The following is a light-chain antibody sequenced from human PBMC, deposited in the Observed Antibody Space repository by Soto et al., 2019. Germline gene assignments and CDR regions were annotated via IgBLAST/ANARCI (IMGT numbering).Light chain of an antibody. CDR2: DAS. Sequence: EIVLTQSPATLSLSPGERATLSCRASQSVSSYLAWYQQKPGQAPRLLIYDASNRATGIPARFSGSGSGTDFTLTISSLEREDFAVYYCQQRSKAFGGVTKVEIK. CDR3: QQRSKA. J-gene: IGKJ4*01. V-gene: IGKV3-11*01. CDR1: QSVSSY.